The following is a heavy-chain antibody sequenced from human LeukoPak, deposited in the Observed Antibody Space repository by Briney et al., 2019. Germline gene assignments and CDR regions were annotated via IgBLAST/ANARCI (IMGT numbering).Heavy chain of an antibody. V-gene: IGHV3-23*01. D-gene: IGHD5-18*01. CDR3: AKDRGYSYGYEDY. Sequence: GGSLRLSFAAPGFTFSSYAMSWVRQAPGKGLGWVSAISGSGGSTYYADSVKGRFTISRDNSKNTLYLQMNSLRAEDTAVYYCAKDRGYSYGYEDYWGQGTLVTVSS. J-gene: IGHJ4*02. CDR1: GFTFSSYA. CDR2: ISGSGGST.